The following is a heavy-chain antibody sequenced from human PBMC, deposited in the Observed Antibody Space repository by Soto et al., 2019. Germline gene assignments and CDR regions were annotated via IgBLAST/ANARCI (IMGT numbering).Heavy chain of an antibody. CDR1: GFTFSSYA. CDR3: ARRTPGWYIDL. CDR2: ISGNGGST. V-gene: IGHV3-64*01. Sequence: EVQLVESGGGLVQPGGSLRLSCAASGFTFSSYAMHWVRQAPGKGLEYVSAISGNGGSTYYANSVKGRFTISRDNSKNTLYRQMGSLRAEDMAVYYCARRTPGWYIDLWGRGTLVTVSS. J-gene: IGHJ2*01.